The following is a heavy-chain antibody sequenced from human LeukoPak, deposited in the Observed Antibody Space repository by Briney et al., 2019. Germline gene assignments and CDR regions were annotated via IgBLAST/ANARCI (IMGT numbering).Heavy chain of an antibody. D-gene: IGHD4-17*01. CDR2: IYTSGTT. CDR3: ARSPQDYGDYDRWYFDL. Sequence: SQTLSLTCTVSGGSISSGSYYWSWIRQPAGKGLEWIGRIYTSGTTNYNPSLKSRVTISLDTSKNQFSLNLSSVTAADTAVYYCARSPQDYGDYDRWYFDLWGRGTLVTVSS. J-gene: IGHJ2*01. V-gene: IGHV4-61*02. CDR1: GGSISSGSYY.